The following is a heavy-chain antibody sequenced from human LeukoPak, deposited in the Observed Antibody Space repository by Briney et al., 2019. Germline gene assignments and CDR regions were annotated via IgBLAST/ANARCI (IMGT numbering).Heavy chain of an antibody. CDR3: TRGDGRGRSDGAI. V-gene: IGHV3-7*01. Sequence: GGSLRLSYGASGFTFSNHWMGWVRQAPENGLEWVAIMNVDGSDKYHLDSVKGRFTISRDNAKNTLYLQMNSLRVEDTALYYCTRGDGRGRSDGAIWGPGTLVTVS. CDR1: GFTFSNHW. J-gene: IGHJ4*02. CDR2: MNVDGSDK. D-gene: IGHD5-18*01.